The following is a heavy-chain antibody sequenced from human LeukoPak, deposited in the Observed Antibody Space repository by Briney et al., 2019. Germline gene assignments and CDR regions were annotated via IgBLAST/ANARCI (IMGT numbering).Heavy chain of an antibody. CDR3: ARANYYDSNRYSPFDD. Sequence: PGRSLRLSCAASGFTFHDFSMHWVRQTPGKGLEWVSGISWNSVNIGYADSVKGRFTISRDNAKNSLFLQMDSLRPEDTALYYRARANYYDSNRYSPFDDWGQGTLVTVSS. D-gene: IGHD3-22*01. J-gene: IGHJ4*02. CDR2: ISWNSVNI. CDR1: GFTFHDFS. V-gene: IGHV3-9*01.